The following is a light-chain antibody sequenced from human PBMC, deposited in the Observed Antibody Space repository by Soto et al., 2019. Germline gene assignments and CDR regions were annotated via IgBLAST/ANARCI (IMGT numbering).Light chain of an antibody. CDR3: QQYGSSPCT. J-gene: IGKJ3*01. V-gene: IGKV3-15*01. Sequence: IVVTQSPVTVCGLKDDRAILSCRTSQSVSTDLAWYQQKPGQAPRLLIYGASTRATGIPDRFSGSGSGTEFTLTISSLESEDFAVYYCQQYGSSPCTFGPGTKVDIK. CDR2: GAS. CDR1: QSVSTD.